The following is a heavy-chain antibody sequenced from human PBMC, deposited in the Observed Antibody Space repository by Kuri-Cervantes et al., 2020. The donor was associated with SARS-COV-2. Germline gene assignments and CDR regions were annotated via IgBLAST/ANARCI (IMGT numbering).Heavy chain of an antibody. CDR3: ARDPSSYGDYVGSYFDY. J-gene: IGHJ4*02. CDR2: INSGSSIT. CDR1: GGTFSSYS. D-gene: IGHD4-17*01. V-gene: IGHV3-48*02. Sequence: SCKASGGTFSSYSMNWVRQAPGKGLEWVSYINSGSSITYYADSVKGRFTISRDNAKDALYLQMSSLRDEDTAVYYCARDPSSYGDYVGSYFDYWGQGTLVTVSS.